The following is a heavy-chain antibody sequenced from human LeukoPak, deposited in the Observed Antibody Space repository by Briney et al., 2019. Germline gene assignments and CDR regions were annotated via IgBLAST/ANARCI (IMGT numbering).Heavy chain of an antibody. CDR2: ISGTGSST. CDR1: GFSITNAW. CDR3: AKASVAIPQYCNS. Sequence: GGSLRLSCVASGFSITNAWMNWVRQAPGKGLEWVSTISGTGSSTYYADSAKGRFTISRDNSKDTLFLQLNSLTAADTAMYFCAKASVAIPQYCNSWGQGTLVTVSS. J-gene: IGHJ5*02. V-gene: IGHV3-23*01. D-gene: IGHD2-2*02.